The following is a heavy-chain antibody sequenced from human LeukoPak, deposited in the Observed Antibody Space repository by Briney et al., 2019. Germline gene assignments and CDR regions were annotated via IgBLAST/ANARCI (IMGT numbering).Heavy chain of an antibody. J-gene: IGHJ3*02. CDR3: ATGYLDRIAVAGTKGGDAFDI. CDR2: FDPEDGET. D-gene: IGHD6-19*01. Sequence: ASVKVSCKASGGTFSSYAISWVRQAPGKGLEWMGGFDPEDGETIYAQKFQGRVTMTEDTSTDTAYMELSSLRSEDTAVYYCATGYLDRIAVAGTKGGDAFDIWGQGTMVTVSA. V-gene: IGHV1-24*01. CDR1: GGTFSSYA.